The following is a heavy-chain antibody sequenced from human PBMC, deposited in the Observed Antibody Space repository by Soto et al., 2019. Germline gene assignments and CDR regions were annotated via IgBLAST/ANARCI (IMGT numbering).Heavy chain of an antibody. V-gene: IGHV1-69*08. CDR3: ARDSSGYDSYAFDI. CDR1: GGTFSSYT. D-gene: IGHD5-12*01. Sequence: QVQLVQSGAEVKKPGSSVKVSCKASGGTFSSYTISWVRQAPGQGLEWMGRIIPILGIANYAQKFQGRVTITADKFTSTAYMELSSLRSEDTAVYYCARDSSGYDSYAFDIWGQGTMVTVSS. J-gene: IGHJ3*02. CDR2: IIPILGIA.